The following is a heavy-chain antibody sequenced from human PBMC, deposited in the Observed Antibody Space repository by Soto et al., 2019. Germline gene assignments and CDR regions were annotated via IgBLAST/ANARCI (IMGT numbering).Heavy chain of an antibody. CDR3: ARASTSIAVVKSPRGWFGP. Sequence: ASVKVSCKASGYTFTSYGISWVRQAPGQGLEWMGWISAYNGNTNYAQKLQGRVTMTTDTSTSTAYMELRSLRSDDTAVYYCARASTSIAVVKSPRGWFGPWGQGTLLTVSS. D-gene: IGHD6-19*01. CDR2: ISAYNGNT. CDR1: GYTFTSYG. J-gene: IGHJ5*02. V-gene: IGHV1-18*04.